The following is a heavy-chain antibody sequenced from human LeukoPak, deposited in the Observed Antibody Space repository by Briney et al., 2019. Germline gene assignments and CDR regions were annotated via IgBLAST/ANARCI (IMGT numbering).Heavy chain of an antibody. J-gene: IGHJ5*01. CDR3: SRAFAAATRAGWFDS. CDR2: INHSGCT. D-gene: IGHD2-15*01. V-gene: IGHV4-34*01. Sequence: SETLSLTCAVCRGFFSRYYWRWMRQPPGTGLEGIGEINHSGCTNYNPSLIRRVTISLDTSKNQLSLNLGSVTAADTGVYCFSRAFAAATRAGWFDSWGQGTLVTDS. CDR1: RGFFSRYY.